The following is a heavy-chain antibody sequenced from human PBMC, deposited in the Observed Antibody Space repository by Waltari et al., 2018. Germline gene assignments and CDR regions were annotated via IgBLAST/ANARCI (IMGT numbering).Heavy chain of an antibody. CDR2: IYHGWSP. CDR1: GYSISSGYY. Sequence: QVQLQESGPGLVKPSETLSLTCTVSGYSISSGYYWGWIRQPPGKGLEWIGSIYHGWSPSYNPALRTRVTISVDTSKNQFSLKLSSVTAADTAVYYCARDPADCSGGSCYPRFDPWGQGTLVTVSS. J-gene: IGHJ5*02. V-gene: IGHV4-38-2*02. CDR3: ARDPADCSGGSCYPRFDP. D-gene: IGHD2-15*01.